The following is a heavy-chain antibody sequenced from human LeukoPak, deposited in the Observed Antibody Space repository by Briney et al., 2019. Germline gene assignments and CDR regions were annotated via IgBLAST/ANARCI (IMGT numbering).Heavy chain of an antibody. Sequence: PSETLSLTCTVSGGSISSSSYYWGWIRQPPGKGLEWIGSFYYSGTTYYNPSLKSRVTISVDTSKNQFSLRLSSVTAADTAVYYCARHDSSGPYNAFDIWGQGTMVTVSS. CDR2: FYYSGTT. CDR3: ARHDSSGPYNAFDI. D-gene: IGHD3-22*01. V-gene: IGHV4-39*01. J-gene: IGHJ3*02. CDR1: GGSISSSSYY.